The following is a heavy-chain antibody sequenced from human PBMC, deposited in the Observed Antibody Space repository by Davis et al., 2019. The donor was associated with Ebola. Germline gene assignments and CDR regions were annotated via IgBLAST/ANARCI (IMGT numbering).Heavy chain of an antibody. V-gene: IGHV4-4*07. CDR1: GGSISSYY. CDR3: ARDGPKSYCSGGSCYPIYYGMDV. D-gene: IGHD2-15*01. J-gene: IGHJ6*02. CDR2: IYTSGST. Sequence: PSETLSLTCTVSGGSISSYYWSWIRQPAGKGLEWIGRIYTSGSTNYNPSLKSRVTMSVDTSKNQFSLKLSSVTAADTAVYYCARDGPKSYCSGGSCYPIYYGMDVWGQGTTVTVSS.